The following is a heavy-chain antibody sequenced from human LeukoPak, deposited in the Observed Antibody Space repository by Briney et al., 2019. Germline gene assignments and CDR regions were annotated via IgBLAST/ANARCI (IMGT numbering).Heavy chain of an antibody. CDR1: GFKFSSYA. V-gene: IGHV3-23*01. CDR3: AKDQDVIVPASIGGFDY. D-gene: IGHD2-2*02. Sequence: GGSLRLSCAASGFKFSSYAMSWVRQAPGKGLEWVSAISGSSGGTYYADAVKGRFTISRDNTKNTLYLQMNSLRAEDTAAYYCAKDQDVIVPASIGGFDYWGQGALVTVSS. J-gene: IGHJ4*02. CDR2: ISGSSGGT.